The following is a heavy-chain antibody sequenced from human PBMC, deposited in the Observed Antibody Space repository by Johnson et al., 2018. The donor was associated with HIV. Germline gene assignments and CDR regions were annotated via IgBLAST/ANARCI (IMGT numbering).Heavy chain of an antibody. CDR2: IRSKANSYAT. Sequence: VQLVESGGGVVQPGRSLRLSCAASGFTFSSYAMHWVRQASGKGLEWVGRIRSKANSYATAYAASGKGRFTISRDDSKNTAYLQMNSLKTEDTAVYYCTVHSGERTDHDAFDIWGQGTMVTVSS. D-gene: IGHD1-26*01. CDR3: TVHSGERTDHDAFDI. V-gene: IGHV3-73*01. J-gene: IGHJ3*02. CDR1: GFTFSSYA.